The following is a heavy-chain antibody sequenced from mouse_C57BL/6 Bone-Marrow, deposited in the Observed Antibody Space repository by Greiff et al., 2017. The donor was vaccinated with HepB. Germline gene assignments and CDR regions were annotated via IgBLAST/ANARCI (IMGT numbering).Heavy chain of an antibody. J-gene: IGHJ4*01. CDR2: ISDGGSYT. Sequence: EVKLMESGGGLVKPGGSLKLSCAASGFTFSSYAMSWVRQTLEKRLEWVATISDGGSYTYYPDNVKGRFTISRDNAKNNLYLQMSHLKSEDTAMYYCARMLLRWGYAMDYWGQGTSVTVSS. CDR1: GFTFSSYA. V-gene: IGHV5-4*03. D-gene: IGHD1-1*01. CDR3: ARMLLRWGYAMDY.